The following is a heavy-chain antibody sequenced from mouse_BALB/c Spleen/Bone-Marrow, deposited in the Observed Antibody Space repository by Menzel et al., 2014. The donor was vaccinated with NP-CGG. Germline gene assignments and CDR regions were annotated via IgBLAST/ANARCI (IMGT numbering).Heavy chain of an antibody. CDR2: IDPANGDT. V-gene: IGHV14-3*02. J-gene: IGHJ4*01. Sequence: VHVKQSGAELVKPGASVKLSCTASGFNIKDTNMHWVKQRPEQGLEWIGRIDPANGDTKYDPKFQGKATITADTSSNTAYLQLSSLTSEDTAVYYCARYLIFYDYDEAMDYWGQGTSVTVSS. CDR1: GFNIKDTN. D-gene: IGHD2-4*01. CDR3: ARYLIFYDYDEAMDY.